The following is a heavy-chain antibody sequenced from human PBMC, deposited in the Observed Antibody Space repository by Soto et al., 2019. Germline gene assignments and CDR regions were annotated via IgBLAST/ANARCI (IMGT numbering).Heavy chain of an antibody. D-gene: IGHD3-3*01. Sequence: EVQLLESGGGLVQPGGSLRLSCAASGFTFSSYAMSWVRQAPGKGLEWVSVLSWNSGNIGYADSVKGRFTISRDNAKNSLYLQMNSLRAEDTALYYCAKALGSSFLYNAEYFHYWGQGTLVTVSS. CDR2: LSWNSGNI. CDR1: GFTFSSYA. CDR3: AKALGSSFLYNAEYFHY. J-gene: IGHJ1*01. V-gene: IGHV3-9*01.